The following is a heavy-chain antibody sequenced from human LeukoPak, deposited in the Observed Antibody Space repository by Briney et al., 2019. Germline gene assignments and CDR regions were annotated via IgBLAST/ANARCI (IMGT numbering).Heavy chain of an antibody. J-gene: IGHJ3*02. CDR1: GFIFDDYA. CDR2: ISGDGGST. CDR3: AKAKERYCSGGSCVKTAAFDI. V-gene: IGHV3-43*02. Sequence: GGSLRLSCAASGFIFDDYAMRWVRQAPGKGLEWVSLISGDGGSTYYADSVKGRFTISRDNSKNSLYLQMNSLRTEDTALYYCAKAKERYCSGGSCVKTAAFDIWGQGTMVTVSS. D-gene: IGHD2-15*01.